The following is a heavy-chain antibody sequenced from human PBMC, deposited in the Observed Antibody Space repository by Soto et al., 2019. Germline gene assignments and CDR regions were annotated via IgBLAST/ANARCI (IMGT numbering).Heavy chain of an antibody. J-gene: IGHJ4*02. CDR1: GDAISNFY. Sequence: SETLSLTCSVSGDAISNFYWSWIRQTPGRGLEWIGCVHESGSTDYNPSLKGRASISLHTSKSQFSLSLRSATAADTATYYCARGTRALITSFFAYWGQGIPVTVSS. CDR2: VHESGST. D-gene: IGHD1-20*01. V-gene: IGHV4-59*01. CDR3: ARGTRALITSFFAY.